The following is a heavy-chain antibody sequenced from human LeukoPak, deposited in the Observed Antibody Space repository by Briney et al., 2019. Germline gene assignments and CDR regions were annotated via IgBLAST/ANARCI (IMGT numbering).Heavy chain of an antibody. Sequence: GGSLRLSCAASGFTLSNSWIHWVRQAPGKGLVWVSRINSDGSTTTYADSVKGRFTISRDNAKNTLYLQMNSLRAEDMAVYYCARAARADCTSPTCHSWLAPWGQGTQVTVSS. CDR1: GFTLSNSW. D-gene: IGHD2/OR15-2a*01. CDR3: ARAARADCTSPTCHSWLAP. J-gene: IGHJ5*02. CDR2: INSDGSTT. V-gene: IGHV3-74*01.